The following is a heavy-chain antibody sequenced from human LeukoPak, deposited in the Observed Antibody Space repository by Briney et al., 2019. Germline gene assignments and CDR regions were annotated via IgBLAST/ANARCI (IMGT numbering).Heavy chain of an antibody. V-gene: IGHV3-21*01. CDR2: ISSSTSYI. D-gene: IGHD2-15*01. J-gene: IGHJ3*02. Sequence: PGGSLRLSCAASGFPFSSYEMNWVRQAPGQGLEWVSSISSSTSYIYLAHSVKGRFTISRDNAKNSLYLQMNSLRAEDTAVYYCARDGGDIVVVVAASNDAFDIWGQGTMVTVSS. CDR1: GFPFSSYE. CDR3: ARDGGDIVVVVAASNDAFDI.